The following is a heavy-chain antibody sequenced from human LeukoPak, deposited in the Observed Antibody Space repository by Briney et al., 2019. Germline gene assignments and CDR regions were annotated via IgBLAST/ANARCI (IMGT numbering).Heavy chain of an antibody. V-gene: IGHV1-69*04. CDR1: GGTFSSYA. Sequence: GASVKVSCKASGGTFSSYAISWVRQAPGQGLEWMGRIIPILGIANYAQKFQGRVTITADKSTSTAYMELSSLRSEDTAVYYCAREGHTSSRGWFVPWGQGTLVTVSS. J-gene: IGHJ5*02. CDR2: IIPILGIA. D-gene: IGHD6-19*01. CDR3: AREGHTSSRGWFVP.